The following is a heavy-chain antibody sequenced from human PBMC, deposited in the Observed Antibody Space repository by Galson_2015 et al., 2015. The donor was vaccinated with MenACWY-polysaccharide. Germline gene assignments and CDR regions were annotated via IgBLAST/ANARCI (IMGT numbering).Heavy chain of an antibody. CDR2: ISGDGSST. Sequence: SLRLSCAASGFTFSRSWMHWVRQAPGKGLVWVSRISGDGSSTRYANSVKCRFTISRDNAKNTLFLQMNSLRAEDTALYYCARDDHGLGVDTTISPKRDAFDIWGQGTLVPVSS. CDR1: GFTFSRSW. V-gene: IGHV3-74*01. D-gene: IGHD5-18*01. CDR3: ARDDHGLGVDTTISPKRDAFDI. J-gene: IGHJ3*02.